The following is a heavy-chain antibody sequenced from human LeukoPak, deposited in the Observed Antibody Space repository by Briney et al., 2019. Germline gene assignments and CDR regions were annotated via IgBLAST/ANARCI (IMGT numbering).Heavy chain of an antibody. D-gene: IGHD3-22*01. Sequence: SETLSLTCTVSGDSISSNSYYWSWIRQLAGKGLEWIGRIYISGSTNYNPSLKSRVTMSVDTSKNQFSLKLNSVTAADTAVYYCATSTTVYYYDSSGRPLDTFDIWGQGTMVTVSS. J-gene: IGHJ3*02. V-gene: IGHV4-61*02. CDR2: IYISGST. CDR3: ATSTTVYYYDSSGRPLDTFDI. CDR1: GDSISSNSYY.